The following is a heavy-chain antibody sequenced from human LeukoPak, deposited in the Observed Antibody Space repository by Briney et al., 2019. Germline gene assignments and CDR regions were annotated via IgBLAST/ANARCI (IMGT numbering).Heavy chain of an antibody. J-gene: IGHJ4*02. Sequence: GGSLRLSCAASGFTFSSYAMSWVRQAPGKGLEWVSAISGSGGSTYYADAVKGRFTISRDNSKNTLYLQMNSLRAEDTAVYYCATGETYSYDSSGYYMDYWGQGTLVTVSS. CDR1: GFTFSSYA. CDR2: ISGSGGST. D-gene: IGHD3-22*01. CDR3: ATGETYSYDSSGYYMDY. V-gene: IGHV3-23*01.